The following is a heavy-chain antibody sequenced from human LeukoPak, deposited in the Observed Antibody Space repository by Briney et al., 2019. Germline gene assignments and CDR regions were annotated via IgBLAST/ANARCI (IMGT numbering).Heavy chain of an antibody. CDR1: GFTFSSYG. CDR2: IWYDGSNK. J-gene: IGHJ4*02. Sequence: GGSLRLSCAASGFTFSSYGTHWVRQAPGKGLEWVAVIWYDGSNKYYADSVKGRFTISRDNSKNTLYLQMNSLRAEDTAVYYCARDLPYCSGGSCYWEGFDYWGQGTLVTVSS. CDR3: ARDLPYCSGGSCYWEGFDY. V-gene: IGHV3-33*01. D-gene: IGHD2-15*01.